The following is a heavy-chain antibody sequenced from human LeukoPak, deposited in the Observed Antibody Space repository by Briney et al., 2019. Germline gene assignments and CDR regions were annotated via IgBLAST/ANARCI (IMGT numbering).Heavy chain of an antibody. CDR2: IYYTGST. CDR1: GGSISSGSYY. CDR3: ARHIGGRYYYYYMDV. Sequence: NPSQTLSLTCTVSGGSISSGSYYWGWIRQPPGKGLEWIGNIYYTGSTYYNPSLKSRVTISVDTSKNQFSLKVSSVTAADTAVYYCARHIGGRYYYYYMDVWGKGTTVTISS. J-gene: IGHJ6*03. V-gene: IGHV4-39*01. D-gene: IGHD3-16*02.